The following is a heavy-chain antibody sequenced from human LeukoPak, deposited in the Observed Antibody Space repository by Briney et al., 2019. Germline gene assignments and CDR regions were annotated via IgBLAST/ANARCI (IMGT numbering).Heavy chain of an antibody. CDR2: ISSSGSTI. Sequence: GGSLRLSCAASGFTFSDYYMSWIRQAPGKGLEWVSYISSSGSTIYYADPVKGRFTISRDNAKNSLYLQMNSLRAEDTAVYYCARSGGPDDFWSGSIPNWFDPWGQGTLVTVSS. CDR1: GFTFSDYY. J-gene: IGHJ5*02. CDR3: ARSGGPDDFWSGSIPNWFDP. D-gene: IGHD3-3*01. V-gene: IGHV3-11*01.